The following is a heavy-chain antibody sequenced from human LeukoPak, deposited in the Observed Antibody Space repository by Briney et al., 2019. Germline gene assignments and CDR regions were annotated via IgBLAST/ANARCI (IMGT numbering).Heavy chain of an antibody. CDR2: INPNSGGT. CDR1: GYSFTAYY. Sequence: ASVKVSCKASGYSFTAYYMHWVRQAPGQGLEWMGWINPNSGGTNYAQKFQGRVTMTRDTSISTAYMELSRLRSDDTAVYYCARDYYDSSGPNDAFDIWGQGTMVTVSS. CDR3: ARDYYDSSGPNDAFDI. J-gene: IGHJ3*02. D-gene: IGHD3-22*01. V-gene: IGHV1-2*02.